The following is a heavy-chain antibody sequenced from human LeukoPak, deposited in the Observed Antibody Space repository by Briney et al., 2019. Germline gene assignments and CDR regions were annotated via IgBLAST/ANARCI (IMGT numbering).Heavy chain of an antibody. Sequence: PSETLSLTCTVSGGSISSYYWSWIRQPPGKGLEWIGYIYYSGSTNYNPSLKSRVTISVDTSKNQFSLKLSSVTAADTAVYYCARHLTMIVVQKGPFDYWGQGTLVTVSS. J-gene: IGHJ4*02. D-gene: IGHD3-22*01. CDR2: IYYSGST. V-gene: IGHV4-59*08. CDR1: GGSISSYY. CDR3: ARHLTMIVVQKGPFDY.